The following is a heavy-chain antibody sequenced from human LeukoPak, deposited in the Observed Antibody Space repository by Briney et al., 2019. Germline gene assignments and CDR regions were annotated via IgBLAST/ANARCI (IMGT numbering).Heavy chain of an antibody. D-gene: IGHD3-16*01. Sequence: SETLSLTCTVSGGSISSYYWSWIRQPPGKGLGWIGYIYYSGSTNYNPSLKSRVTISVDTSKNQFSLKLSSVTAADTAVYYCARTHPLTSLYYYGMDVWGQGTTVTVSS. V-gene: IGHV4-59*08. CDR2: IYYSGST. CDR1: GGSISSYY. J-gene: IGHJ6*02. CDR3: ARTHPLTSLYYYGMDV.